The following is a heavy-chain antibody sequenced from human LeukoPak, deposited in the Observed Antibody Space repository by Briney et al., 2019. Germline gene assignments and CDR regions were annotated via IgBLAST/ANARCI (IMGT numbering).Heavy chain of an antibody. J-gene: IGHJ4*02. V-gene: IGHV4-39*01. CDR2: IYYSGST. Sequence: SETLSLTCTVSGGSISSSSYYWGWIRQPPRKGLEWIGSIYYSGSTYYNPSLKSRVTISVDTSKNQFSLKLSSVTAADTAVYYCAIVLVGATTHLFDYWGQGTLVTVSS. CDR3: AIVLVGATTHLFDY. CDR1: GGSISSSSYY. D-gene: IGHD1-26*01.